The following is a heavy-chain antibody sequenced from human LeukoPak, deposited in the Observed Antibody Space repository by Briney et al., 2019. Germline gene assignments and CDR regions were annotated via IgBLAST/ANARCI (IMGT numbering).Heavy chain of an antibody. D-gene: IGHD3-3*01. CDR1: GYTFTSYY. CDR2: INPSGGST. Sequence: ASVKVSCKASGYTFTSYYMHWVRQAPGQGLEWMGIINPSGGSTSYAQKFQGRVTMIRDTSTSTAYMELSSLRSEDTAVYYCAREGRDIFGKGSPDYWGQGTLVTVSS. V-gene: IGHV1-46*01. CDR3: AREGRDIFGKGSPDY. J-gene: IGHJ4*02.